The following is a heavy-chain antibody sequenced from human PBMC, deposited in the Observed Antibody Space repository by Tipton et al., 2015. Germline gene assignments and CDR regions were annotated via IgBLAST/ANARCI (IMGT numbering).Heavy chain of an antibody. CDR1: GVSISSRGYY. J-gene: IGHJ6*02. Sequence: TLSLTCSVSGVSISSRGYYWGWIRQPPGKGLEWIGTIYSNGHTFYNPSLKSRLTMSLDTSKNQFNLKLSSVTAADTAVYYCARIAVAGNYYGMDVWGQGTTVTVSS. CDR2: IYSNGHT. V-gene: IGHV4-39*06. D-gene: IGHD6-19*01. CDR3: ARIAVAGNYYGMDV.